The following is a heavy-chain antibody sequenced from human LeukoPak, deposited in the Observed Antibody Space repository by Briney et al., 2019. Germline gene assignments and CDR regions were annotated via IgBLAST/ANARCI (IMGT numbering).Heavy chain of an antibody. V-gene: IGHV1-69*04. D-gene: IGHD4-17*01. CDR1: GGTFSSYA. CDR3: AVAVTTPYDAFDI. Sequence: SVKVSCKASGGTFSSYAISWVRQAPGQGLEWMGRIIPILGTANYAQKFQGRVTITTDKSTSTAYMELSSLRSEDTAVYYCAVAVTTPYDAFDIWGQGTMVTVSS. J-gene: IGHJ3*02. CDR2: IIPILGTA.